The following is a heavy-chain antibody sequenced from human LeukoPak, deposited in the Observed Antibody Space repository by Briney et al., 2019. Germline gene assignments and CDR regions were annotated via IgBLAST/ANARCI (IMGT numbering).Heavy chain of an antibody. D-gene: IGHD3-22*01. CDR3: ARDHGVITMMTGSDD. CDR1: GVTFSSYS. V-gene: IGHV3-21*01. Sequence: SGGSLTLSCSASGVTFSSYSINWVRQPPGKGLEWVASSSSSSRSIYYATSVNGRFTISRDNASNTLKLQMNSLRAEDTAVYYSARDHGVITMMTGSDDGRQATLVTASS. CDR2: SSSSSRSI. J-gene: IGHJ4*02.